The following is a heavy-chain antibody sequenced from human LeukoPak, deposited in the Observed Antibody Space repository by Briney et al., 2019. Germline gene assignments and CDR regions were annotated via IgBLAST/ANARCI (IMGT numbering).Heavy chain of an antibody. CDR3: ARDRLGDYDHSGYYDK. Sequence: GGPLRLSFAASGFTFSDYYMSWIRQAPGKGLEWVSYICDSGRTIYYADSVKGRFTISRDNAKNSVYLQMNNLRAEDTAVYYCARDRLGDYDHSGYYDKWGQGTLVTVSS. CDR1: GFTFSDYY. V-gene: IGHV3-11*01. CDR2: ICDSGRTI. J-gene: IGHJ4*02. D-gene: IGHD3-22*01.